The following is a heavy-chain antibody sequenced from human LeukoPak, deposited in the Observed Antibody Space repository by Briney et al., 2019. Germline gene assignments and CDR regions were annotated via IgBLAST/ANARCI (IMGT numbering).Heavy chain of an antibody. CDR2: IYYSGST. CDR1: GGSISSYY. J-gene: IGHJ6*03. V-gene: IGHV4-59*01. Sequence: TSETLSLTCTVSGGSISSYYWSWIRQPPGKGLEWLGYIYYSGSTNYNPFLKSRVTISVDTSKNQSTLKLSSVTAADTAVYYCARVGDSSGYYSYYYYYYMDVWGKGTTVTVSS. D-gene: IGHD3-22*01. CDR3: ARVGDSSGYYSYYYYYYMDV.